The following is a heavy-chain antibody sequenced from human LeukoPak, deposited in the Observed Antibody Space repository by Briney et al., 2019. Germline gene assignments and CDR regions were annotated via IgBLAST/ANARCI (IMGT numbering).Heavy chain of an antibody. J-gene: IGHJ4*02. D-gene: IGHD6-13*01. CDR3: ARDIVDSSSWYYFDY. CDR1: GFTFSSYW. CDR2: IKQDGSEK. Sequence: GGSLRLSCAASGFTFSSYWMSWVRQAPGRGLEWVANIKQDGSEKYYVDSVKGRFTISRVNAKNSLYLQMNSLRAEDTAVYYCARDIVDSSSWYYFDYWGQGTLVTVSS. V-gene: IGHV3-7*01.